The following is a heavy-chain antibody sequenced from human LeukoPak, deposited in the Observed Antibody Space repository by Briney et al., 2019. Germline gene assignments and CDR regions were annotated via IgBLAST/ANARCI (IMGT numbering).Heavy chain of an antibody. Sequence: GGSLRLSCAASGFVFSSQDMGWVRQAPGKGLEWVSAISDGGSRTYYADSVKGRFTISRDNSKNTLHLQMNSLRAEDTAVYYCAKDARRSSGWYLFDHWGQGTLVTVSS. CDR2: ISDGGSRT. V-gene: IGHV3-23*01. J-gene: IGHJ4*02. D-gene: IGHD6-19*01. CDR1: GFVFSSQD. CDR3: AKDARRSSGWYLFDH.